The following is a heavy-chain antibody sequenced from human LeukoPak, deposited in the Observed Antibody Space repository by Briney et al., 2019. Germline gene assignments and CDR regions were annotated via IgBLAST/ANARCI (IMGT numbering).Heavy chain of an antibody. Sequence: PGGSLRLSCAASEFTFSRYAMSWVRQAPGKGLEWVSVIYSGGSMYYADSVKGRFTISRDNSKNTLYLQMSTLRAEDTAVYYCARGGSSGSWYHFDYWGQRTLVTVSS. J-gene: IGHJ4*02. D-gene: IGHD6-13*01. CDR1: EFTFSRYA. V-gene: IGHV3-53*01. CDR2: IYSGGSM. CDR3: ARGGSSGSWYHFDY.